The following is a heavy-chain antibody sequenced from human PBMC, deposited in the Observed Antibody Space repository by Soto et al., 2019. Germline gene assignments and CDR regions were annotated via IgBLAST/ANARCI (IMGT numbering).Heavy chain of an antibody. CDR3: ARENDDFLPGYMHCFAY. CDR2: ILNDGSND. D-gene: IGHD3-9*01. CDR1: GGTSAGHT. Sequence: GGSLRVRWAAAGGTSAGHTSHWVRQAPGKGLEWVALILNDGSNDFYADSVKGRFTISRDNSKHTLFLQMNSLRAEDTAAYFCARENDDFLPGYMHCFAYRGQGAQVTVS. V-gene: IGHV3-30-3*01. J-gene: IGHJ4*02.